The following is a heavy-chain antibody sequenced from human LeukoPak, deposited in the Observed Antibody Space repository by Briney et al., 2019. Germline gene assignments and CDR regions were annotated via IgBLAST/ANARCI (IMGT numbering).Heavy chain of an antibody. CDR3: AREREYGDYEIDY. CDR1: GYTFTGYY. D-gene: IGHD4-17*01. J-gene: IGHJ4*02. CDR2: INPNSGGT. Sequence: GASVKVSCKASGYTFTGYYMHWVRQAPGQGLEWMGWINPNSGGTNYAQKFQGRVTMTRDTSISTAYMELSRLRSDDTAVYYCAREREYGDYEIDYWGQGTLVTVSS. V-gene: IGHV1-2*02.